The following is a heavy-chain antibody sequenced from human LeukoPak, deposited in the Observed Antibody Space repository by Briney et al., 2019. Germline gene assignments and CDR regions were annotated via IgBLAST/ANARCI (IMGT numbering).Heavy chain of an antibody. D-gene: IGHD3-22*01. CDR3: ARGTEMTSSSGYYSFDY. J-gene: IGHJ4*02. CDR2: IYMGTT. CDR1: GGPISTFF. V-gene: IGHV4-4*07. Sequence: PSETLSLTCTVSGGPISTFFWTWIRQSAGKGLEWIGRIYMGTTYYNPSVESRATISVDTSNNRFSLKLTSLTAADTAVYYCARGTEMTSSSGYYSFDYWGRGSLVTVSS.